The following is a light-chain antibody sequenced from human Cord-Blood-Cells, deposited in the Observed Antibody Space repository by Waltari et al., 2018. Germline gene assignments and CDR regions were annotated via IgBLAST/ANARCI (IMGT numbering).Light chain of an antibody. Sequence: PRTESASPGLSATISCNGTMRDDGVYYYVSWYQQHPGKAPKLIIYDVSKRPSGVPDRFSGSKSGNAACLTISGLQAEDEADYYCCSCADSYTWVFGGGTKLTVL. CDR3: CSCADSYTWV. V-gene: IGLV2-11*01. CDR2: DVS. CDR1: MRDDGVYYY. J-gene: IGLJ3*02.